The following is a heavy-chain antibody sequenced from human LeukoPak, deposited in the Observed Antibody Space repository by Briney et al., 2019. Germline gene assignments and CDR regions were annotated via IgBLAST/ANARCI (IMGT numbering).Heavy chain of an antibody. V-gene: IGHV4-39*07. CDR1: GGSISSSSYY. Sequence: SETLSLTCTVSGGSISSSSYYWGWIRQPPGKGLEWIGSIYYSGSTYYNPSLKSRATISVDTSKNQFSLKLSSVTAADTAVYYCARGITMVMGQFDPWGQGTLVTVSS. CDR3: ARGITMVMGQFDP. D-gene: IGHD3-10*01. CDR2: IYYSGST. J-gene: IGHJ5*02.